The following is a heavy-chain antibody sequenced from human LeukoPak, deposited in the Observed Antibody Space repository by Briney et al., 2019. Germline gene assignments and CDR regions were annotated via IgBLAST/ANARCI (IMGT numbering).Heavy chain of an antibody. CDR2: IYYSGST. CDR3: VRVGSCSSGSCYDVDYYSFYYMDV. Sequence: SETLSLTCTVSGGSISSSSYYWGWIRQPPGKGLEWIGSIYYSGSTNYNPSLRSRATISVDTSKNQFSLRLTSVTAADTAVYYCVRVGSCSSGSCYDVDYYSFYYMDVWGKGTTVTVS. CDR1: GGSISSSSYY. V-gene: IGHV4-39*07. D-gene: IGHD2-2*01. J-gene: IGHJ6*03.